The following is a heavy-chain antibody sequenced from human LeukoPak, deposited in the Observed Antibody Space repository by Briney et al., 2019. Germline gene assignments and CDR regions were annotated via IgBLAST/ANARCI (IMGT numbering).Heavy chain of an antibody. Sequence: SETLSLTCAVSGDSFSSHYWTWIRQSPGTGLEEIGDISHIGRTNYNPSLKSRVTISIDTSKNQFSLKLRPVTAADTAVYYCARDLVTVTKGFDIWGQGTMVSVSS. CDR2: ISHIGRT. J-gene: IGHJ3*02. CDR3: ARDLVTVTKGFDI. CDR1: GDSFSSHY. D-gene: IGHD4-17*01. V-gene: IGHV4-59*11.